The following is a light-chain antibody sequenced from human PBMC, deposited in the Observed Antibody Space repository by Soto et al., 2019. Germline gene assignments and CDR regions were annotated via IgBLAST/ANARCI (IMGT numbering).Light chain of an antibody. V-gene: IGLV2-14*01. CDR1: SSDVGAYNF. CDR2: EVT. CDR3: NSYTTTSTYV. Sequence: QSVLTQPASVSGSPGQSITISCTGTSSDVGAYNFVSWYQQHPGTVPKLLIYEVTNRPSGVPHRFSGSKSGNTASLTISGLQAEDEADYYCNSYTTTSTYVFGTGTKVTVL. J-gene: IGLJ1*01.